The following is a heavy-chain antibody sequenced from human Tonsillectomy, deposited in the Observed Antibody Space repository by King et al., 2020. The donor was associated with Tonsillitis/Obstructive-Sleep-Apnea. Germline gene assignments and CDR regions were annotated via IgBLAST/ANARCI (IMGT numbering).Heavy chain of an antibody. Sequence: VQLQESGPGLVKPSETLSLTCTVSGGSISSYYWSWIRQPPGKGLEWIGYIYYSGSTNYNPSLKSRVTISVDTSKNQFSLKLSSVTAAATAVYYCARHGSYPYYYSYMDVWGKGTTVTVSS. CDR3: ARHGSYPYYYSYMDV. V-gene: IGHV4-59*08. D-gene: IGHD1-26*01. J-gene: IGHJ6*03. CDR1: GGSISSYY. CDR2: IYYSGST.